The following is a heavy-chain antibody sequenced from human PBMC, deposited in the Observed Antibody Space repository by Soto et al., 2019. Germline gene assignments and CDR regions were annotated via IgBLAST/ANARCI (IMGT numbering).Heavy chain of an antibody. J-gene: IGHJ6*02. CDR3: AREDAHHLPNLTPRYCISTSCYPRPPYYYYGMDV. CDR1: GGSFSGYY. V-gene: IGHV4-34*01. D-gene: IGHD2-2*01. Sequence: SETLSLTCAVHGGSFSGYYWDWIRQPPGKGLEWIGEVNHGGTSNYNPSLKSRAIISVDTSKNQFSLKLTSVTPEDTAVYYCAREDAHHLPNLTPRYCISTSCYPRPPYYYYGMDVWGQGTTVTVSS. CDR2: VNHGGTS.